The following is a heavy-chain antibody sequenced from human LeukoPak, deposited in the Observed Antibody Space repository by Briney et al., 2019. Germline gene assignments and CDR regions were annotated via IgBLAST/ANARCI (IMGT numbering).Heavy chain of an antibody. D-gene: IGHD1-26*01. CDR3: APWDLNYIGY. CDR2: ISWNSGSI. Sequence: GGSLRLSCAASGFTLDDYAMHWVRQAPGKGLEWVSGISWNSGSIGYADSVKGRFTISRDNAKNSLYLQMNSLRAEDTALYYCAPWDLNYIGYWGQGTLVTVSS. CDR1: GFTLDDYA. J-gene: IGHJ4*02. V-gene: IGHV3-9*01.